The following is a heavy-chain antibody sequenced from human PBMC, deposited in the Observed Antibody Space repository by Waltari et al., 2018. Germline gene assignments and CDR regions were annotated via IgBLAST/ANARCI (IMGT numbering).Heavy chain of an antibody. CDR1: GFSLSTSGVG. D-gene: IGHD1-26*01. V-gene: IGHV2-5*01. Sequence: QITLKVPGPTLVKPTRPLTRTCTFSGFSLSTSGVGVGWIRQPPGKALEWLALIYWNDDNRYSPSLKSRLTITKDTSKNQVVLTMTNMDPVDTATYYCAHEPAGRYAPPYYFDYWGQGTLVTVSS. CDR2: IYWNDDN. CDR3: AHEPAGRYAPPYYFDY. J-gene: IGHJ4*02.